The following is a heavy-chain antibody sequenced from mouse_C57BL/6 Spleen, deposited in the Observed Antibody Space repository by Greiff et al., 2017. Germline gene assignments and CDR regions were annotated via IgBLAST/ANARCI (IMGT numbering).Heavy chain of an antibody. J-gene: IGHJ2*01. V-gene: IGHV1-80*01. D-gene: IGHD2-1*01. CDR3: ARAGNYGNLDY. CDR2: IYPGDGDT. Sequence: VQLQQSGAELVKPGASVKISCKASGYAFSSYWMNWVKQRPGKGLEWIGQIYPGDGDTNYNGKFKGKATLTADKSSSTAYMQLSSLTSEDSAVYFCARAGNYGNLDYWGQGTTLTVSS. CDR1: GYAFSSYW.